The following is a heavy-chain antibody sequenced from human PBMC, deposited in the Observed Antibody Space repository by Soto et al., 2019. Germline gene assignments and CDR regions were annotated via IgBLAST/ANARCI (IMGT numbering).Heavy chain of an antibody. CDR3: VRNDFSKRALTY. D-gene: IGHD4-4*01. CDR2: IQYRGGP. V-gene: IGHV4-59*08. CDR1: GGSISDYY. J-gene: IGHJ4*02. Sequence: SETLSLTCTVSGGSISDYYWTWIRQPPGKGLEWIGYIQYRGGPNYSPSLRSRVTISVDTSTNQFSVNLNSVTAADTAVYFCVRNDFSKRALTYWGQGIVVTVSS.